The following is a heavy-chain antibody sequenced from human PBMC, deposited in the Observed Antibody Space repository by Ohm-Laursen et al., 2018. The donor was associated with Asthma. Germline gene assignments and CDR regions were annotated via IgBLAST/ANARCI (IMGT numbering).Heavy chain of an antibody. CDR1: GFTFRSYA. CDR2: GGSYYDGGLK. CDR3: AKDSSEVVAADEY. J-gene: IGHJ4*02. Sequence: SSLRLSCTASGFTFRSYAMHWVRQAPGKGLEWVAVGGSYYDGGLKYYADSVKGRFTISRDNPRNTLYLQMNSLRAEDTAVYYCAKDSSEVVAADEYWGQGTLVTVSS. V-gene: IGHV3-30-3*01. D-gene: IGHD2-15*01.